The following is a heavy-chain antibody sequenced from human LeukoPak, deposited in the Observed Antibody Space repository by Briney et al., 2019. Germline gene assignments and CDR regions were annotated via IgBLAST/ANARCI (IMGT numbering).Heavy chain of an antibody. V-gene: IGHV3-30*18. CDR2: IPYDGSNK. D-gene: IGHD3-10*01. CDR1: GFTFSSYG. Sequence: GGSLRLSCAASGFTFSSYGMHWVRQAPGKGLEWVAVIPYDGSNKYYADSVKGRFTISRDNSKNTLYLQMNSLRAEDTAVYYCAKTSFRGVIPEGYYFDYWGQGTLVTVSS. CDR3: AKTSFRGVIPEGYYFDY. J-gene: IGHJ4*02.